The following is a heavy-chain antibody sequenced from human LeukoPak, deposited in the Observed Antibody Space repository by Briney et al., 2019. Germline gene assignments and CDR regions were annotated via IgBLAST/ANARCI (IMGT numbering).Heavy chain of an antibody. V-gene: IGHV3-49*03. CDR1: GFTFDDYA. D-gene: IGHD1-1*01. Sequence: GGSLRLSCTASGFTFDDYAMSVIRQAPGKGLEWVGFIRSKAYGETADYAASVKGRFTISRDDSKAIAYLQMNSLKTEDTAVYHCTRDRGAYNLYDYWGQGTLVTVSS. CDR2: IRSKAYGETA. CDR3: TRDRGAYNLYDY. J-gene: IGHJ4*02.